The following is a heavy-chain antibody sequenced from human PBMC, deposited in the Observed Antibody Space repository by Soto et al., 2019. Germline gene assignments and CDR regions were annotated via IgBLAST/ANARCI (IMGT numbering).Heavy chain of an antibody. V-gene: IGHV3-23*01. J-gene: IGHJ6*02. Sequence: PGGSLRLSCAASGFPFSSYAMSWVRQAPGKGLEWVSAISGSGCTTYYAASVKGRFTISRHISKNTLYLQMNSLRAEDTAVYYCAKVLSRTNCYLLCAYAMDVWGQGTTVTLAS. D-gene: IGHD2-2*01. CDR3: AKVLSRTNCYLLCAYAMDV. CDR1: GFPFSSYA. CDR2: ISGSGCTT.